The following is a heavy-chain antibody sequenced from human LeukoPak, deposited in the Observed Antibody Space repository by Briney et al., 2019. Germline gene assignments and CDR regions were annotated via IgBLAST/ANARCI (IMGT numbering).Heavy chain of an antibody. V-gene: IGHV1-2*04. Sequence: ASVTVSCKASGYTFTGYYMHWVRQAPGQGLEWMGWINPNSGGTNYAQKFQGWVTMTRDTSISTAYMELSRLRSDDTAVYYCARAHTRYSSSWYYFDYWGQGTLVTVSS. CDR2: INPNSGGT. J-gene: IGHJ4*02. D-gene: IGHD6-13*01. CDR3: ARAHTRYSSSWYYFDY. CDR1: GYTFTGYY.